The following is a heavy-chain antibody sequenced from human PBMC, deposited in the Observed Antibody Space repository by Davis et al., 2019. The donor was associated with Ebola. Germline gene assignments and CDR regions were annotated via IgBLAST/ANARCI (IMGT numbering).Heavy chain of an antibody. CDR2: ISYDGSNK. Sequence: GESLKISCAASGFTFSSYGMHWVRQAPGKGLEWVAVISYDGSNKYYADSVKGRFTVSRDNSKNTLYLQMNSLRAEDTAVYYCERYYYYGMDVWGKGTTVTVSS. CDR1: GFTFSSYG. J-gene: IGHJ6*04. CDR3: ERYYYYGMDV. V-gene: IGHV3-30*03.